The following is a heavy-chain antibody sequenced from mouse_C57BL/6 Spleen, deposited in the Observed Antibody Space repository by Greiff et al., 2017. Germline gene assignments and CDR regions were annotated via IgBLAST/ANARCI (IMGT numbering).Heavy chain of an antibody. CDR2: INPYNGGT. CDR1: GYTFTDYY. J-gene: IGHJ4*01. V-gene: IGHV1-19*01. Sequence: VQLQQSGPVLVKPGASVKMPCKASGYTFTDYYMNWVKQSHGKSLEWIGVINPYNGGTSYNQKFKGKATLTVDKSSSTAYMELNSLTSEDSAVYYCARDSNYFYAMDYWGQGTSVTVSS. CDR3: ARDSNYFYAMDY. D-gene: IGHD2-5*01.